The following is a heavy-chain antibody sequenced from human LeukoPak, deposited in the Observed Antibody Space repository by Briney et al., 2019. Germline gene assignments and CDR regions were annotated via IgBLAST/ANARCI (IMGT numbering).Heavy chain of an antibody. J-gene: IGHJ5*02. Sequence: ASVKVSCKASGYTFTGYYMHWVRQAPGQGLEWMGWINPNSGGINYAQKFQGRVTMTRDTSISTAYMELSRLRSDDTAVYYCARAFSGSYLYNWFDPWGQGTLVTVSS. CDR3: ARAFSGSYLYNWFDP. CDR2: INPNSGGI. V-gene: IGHV1-2*02. D-gene: IGHD1-26*01. CDR1: GYTFTGYY.